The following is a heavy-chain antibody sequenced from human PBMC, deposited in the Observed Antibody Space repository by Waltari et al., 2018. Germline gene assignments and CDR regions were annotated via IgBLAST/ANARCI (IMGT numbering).Heavy chain of an antibody. J-gene: IGHJ4*02. Sequence: QVQLQESGPGLVKPSGTRSLTSAVFGFSMSSGNGWGGFRQPPGKGLEWSGEIYHSGSINYNPSLKSRVTISIDKSKSQFSLKLNSVTAADTAVYYCARENSFGGGVDSWGQGTLVTVSS. CDR1: GFSMSSGNG. CDR3: ARENSFGGGVDS. D-gene: IGHD3-16*01. CDR2: IYHSGSI. V-gene: IGHV4-4*02.